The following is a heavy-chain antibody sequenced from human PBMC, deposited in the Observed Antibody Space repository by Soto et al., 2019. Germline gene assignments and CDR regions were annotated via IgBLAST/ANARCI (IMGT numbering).Heavy chain of an antibody. CDR2: IYYSGST. V-gene: IGHV4-59*08. CDR3: ARRWGYAIDY. CDR1: GGSISSYY. J-gene: IGHJ4*02. Sequence: SETLSLTCTVSGGSISSYYWSWIRQPPGKGLEWIGYIYYSGSTNYNPSLKSRVTISVDTSKNQFSLKLSSVTAADTAVYYCARRWGYAIDYWGQGTLVTVST. D-gene: IGHD2-8*01.